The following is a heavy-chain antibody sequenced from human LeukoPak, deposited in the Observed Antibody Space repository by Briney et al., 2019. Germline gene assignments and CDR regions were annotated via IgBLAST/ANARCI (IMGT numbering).Heavy chain of an antibody. V-gene: IGHV3-11*04. CDR3: ATRVMSGIDY. CDR2: ISSSGSTI. J-gene: IGHJ4*01. CDR1: GFTFSDYY. D-gene: IGHD3-3*01. Sequence: GGSVRLSCAASGFTFSDYYMSWMRQAPGKWREWVSYISSSGSTIYYADSVKGRFTISRDNAKNSLYLQMNSLIAEDPAVYYCATRVMSGIDYWGDRTPVTVSS.